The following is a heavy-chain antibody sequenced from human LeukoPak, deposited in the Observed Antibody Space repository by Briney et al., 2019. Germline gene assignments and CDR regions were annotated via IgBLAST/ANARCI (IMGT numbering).Heavy chain of an antibody. D-gene: IGHD2-15*01. V-gene: IGHV3-48*04. Sequence: GGSLRLSCAASGFTFSSYSMNWVRQAPGKGLEWVSYISSSSSSTIYYADSVKGRFTISRDNAKNSLYLQMNSLRAEDTAVYYCARDPTLTCSGGSCYFDYWGQGTLVTVSS. CDR3: ARDPTLTCSGGSCYFDY. J-gene: IGHJ4*02. CDR2: ISSSSSSTI. CDR1: GFTFSSYS.